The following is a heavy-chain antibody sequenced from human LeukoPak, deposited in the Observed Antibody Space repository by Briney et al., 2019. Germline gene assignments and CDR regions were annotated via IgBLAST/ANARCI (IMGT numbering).Heavy chain of an antibody. CDR1: GYSFTSYG. J-gene: IGHJ4*02. CDR3: ARGGRNYFDF. CDR2: ISAYDGET. V-gene: IGHV1-18*01. D-gene: IGHD1-26*01. Sequence: ASVKVSCKASGYSFTSYGISWVREAPGRGLEWVGYISAYDGETRYAQKFQGRVTLTTDTSTGTVYMEMRRLRSDDTAVYYCARGGRNYFDFWGQGTLVTVSS.